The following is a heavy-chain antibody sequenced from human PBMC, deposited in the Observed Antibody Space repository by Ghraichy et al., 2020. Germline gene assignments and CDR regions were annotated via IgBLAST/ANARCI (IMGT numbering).Heavy chain of an antibody. CDR1: GGAISTYS. V-gene: IGHV4-59*08. J-gene: IGHJ4*02. Sequence: SETLSLTCTVSGGAISTYSWSWIRQPPGKGLEWIGYVSDSGGSNYNPRLKSRVTISIRSSENQFSLRLSSVTAADTAIYYCARLPPARGSSLDYWGRGTLVSVSA. CDR2: VSDSGGS. D-gene: IGHD2-2*01. CDR3: ARLPPARGSSLDY.